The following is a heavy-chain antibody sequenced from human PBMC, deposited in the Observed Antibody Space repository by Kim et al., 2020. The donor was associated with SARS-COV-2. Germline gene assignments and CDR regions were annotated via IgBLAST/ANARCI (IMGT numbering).Heavy chain of an antibody. V-gene: IGHV4-34*01. CDR1: GGSFSGYY. CDR2: INHSGST. Sequence: SETLSLTCAVYGGSFSGYYWSWIRQPPGKGLEWIGEINHSGSTNYNPSLKSRVTISVDTSKNQFSLKLSSVTAADTAVYYCASWEGYNWFDPWGQGTLVTVSS. CDR3: ASWEGYNWFDP. D-gene: IGHD1-26*01. J-gene: IGHJ5*02.